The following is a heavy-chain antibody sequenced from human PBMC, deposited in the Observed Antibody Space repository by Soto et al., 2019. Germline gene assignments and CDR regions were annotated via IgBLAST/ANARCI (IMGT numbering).Heavy chain of an antibody. Sequence: ASVKVSCKASGYTFTSYDINWVRQATGQGLEWMGWMNPNSGNTGYAQKFQGRVTMTRNTSISTAYMELSSLRSEDTAVYYCASGHRFNVLLWFGELLPNWFDPWGQGTLVTVSS. V-gene: IGHV1-8*01. D-gene: IGHD3-10*01. CDR2: MNPNSGNT. CDR1: GYTFTSYD. J-gene: IGHJ5*02. CDR3: ASGHRFNVLLWFGELLPNWFDP.